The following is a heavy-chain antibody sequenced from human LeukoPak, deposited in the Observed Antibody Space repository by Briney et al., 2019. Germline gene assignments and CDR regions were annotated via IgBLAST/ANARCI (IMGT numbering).Heavy chain of an antibody. V-gene: IGHV1-46*02. CDR2: INPSGTST. CDR3: ATSATNYGGLFDS. CDR1: GDTFNNYY. Sequence: ASVKVSCKASGDTFNNYYVNWVRQAPGQGLEWMGIINPSGTSTNDAQGFQGRLTMTRDTSATTVYMELSSLRPEDTAVYCCATSATNYGGLFDSWGQGTLVTVSS. D-gene: IGHD4-23*01. J-gene: IGHJ4*02.